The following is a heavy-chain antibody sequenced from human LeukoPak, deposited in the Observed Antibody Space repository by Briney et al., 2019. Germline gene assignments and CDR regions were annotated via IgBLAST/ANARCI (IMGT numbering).Heavy chain of an antibody. V-gene: IGHV4-59*01. Sequence: SETLSLTCTVSGDSMSSYFWSWIRQPPGKGLEWIGYIHHTGITNYNPSLKSRVTISVDTAKNQFSLKLSSVTAADTAIYYCARYFCPNGLCSHFDYWGQGTLVTVSS. CDR1: GDSMSSYF. CDR3: ARYFCPNGLCSHFDY. D-gene: IGHD2-8*01. J-gene: IGHJ4*02. CDR2: IHHTGIT.